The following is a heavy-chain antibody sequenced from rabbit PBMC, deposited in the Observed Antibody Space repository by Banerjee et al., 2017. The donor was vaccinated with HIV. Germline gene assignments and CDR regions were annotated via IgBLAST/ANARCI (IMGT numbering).Heavy chain of an antibody. CDR2: IYSSSGST. D-gene: IGHD4-1*01. J-gene: IGHJ4*01. CDR1: GFSFSSGYD. V-gene: IGHV1S43*01. CDR3: ARNDLAGVIGWNFNL. Sequence: QEQLVESGGGLVTLGGSLTLTCKASGFSFSSGYDMCWVRQAPGKGLEWIGCIYSSSGSTDYASWVNGRFTISLDNAQNTVFLQMTSLTAADTATYFCARNDLAGVIGWNFNLWGPGTL.